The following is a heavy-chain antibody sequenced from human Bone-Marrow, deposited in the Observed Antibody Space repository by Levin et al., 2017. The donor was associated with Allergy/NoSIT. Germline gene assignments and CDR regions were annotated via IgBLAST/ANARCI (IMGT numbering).Heavy chain of an antibody. V-gene: IGHV4-34*01. CDR2: INHSGSS. CDR1: GGSSSGWY. CDR3: ARKGDYFDL. Sequence: SETLSLTCGVYGGSSSGWYWSWIRQPPGKGLEWIGEINHSGSSNYNPSLKSRVTISLDTSKNQFSLKLTSMTAADTAVYYCARKGDYFDLWGRGTLVTVSS. J-gene: IGHJ2*01.